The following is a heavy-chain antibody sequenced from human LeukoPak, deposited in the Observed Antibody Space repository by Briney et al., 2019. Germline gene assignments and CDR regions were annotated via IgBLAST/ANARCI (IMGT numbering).Heavy chain of an antibody. CDR3: AKVSGGKRVTTGDYHYGMDV. J-gene: IGHJ6*02. Sequence: GGSLRLSCAASGFTFSSYAMSWVRQAPGKGLEWVSAISGSGGSTYYADSVKGRFTISRDNSKNTLYLQMNSLRAEDTAVYYCAKVSGGKRVTTGDYHYGMDVWGQGTTVTVSS. D-gene: IGHD4-11*01. V-gene: IGHV3-23*01. CDR1: GFTFSSYA. CDR2: ISGSGGST.